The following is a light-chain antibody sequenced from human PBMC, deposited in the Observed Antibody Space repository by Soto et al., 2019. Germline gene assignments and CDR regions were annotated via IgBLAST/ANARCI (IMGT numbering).Light chain of an antibody. CDR2: GAS. J-gene: IGKJ5*01. CDR1: QSVSSSY. Sequence: EIVLTQSPGTLSLSPGERATLSRRASQSVSSSYLAWYQQKPGQAPRLLIYGASSRATGIPDIFSGSGSGTDFTLTISGLEPEDFAVYYCQQHGSSPITFGQGTRLEIK. V-gene: IGKV3-20*01. CDR3: QQHGSSPIT.